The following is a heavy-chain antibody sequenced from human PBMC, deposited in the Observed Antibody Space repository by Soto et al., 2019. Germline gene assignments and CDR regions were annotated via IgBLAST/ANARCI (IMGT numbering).Heavy chain of an antibody. Sequence: ASVKVSCKASGYTFTGYYMHWVLQAPGQGLEWMGWINPNSGGTNYAQKFQGRVTMTRDTSISTAYMELSRLRSDDTAVYYCARAVDIVATYDYWGQGTLVTVSS. D-gene: IGHD5-12*01. CDR3: ARAVDIVATYDY. CDR1: GYTFTGYY. CDR2: INPNSGGT. V-gene: IGHV1-2*02. J-gene: IGHJ4*02.